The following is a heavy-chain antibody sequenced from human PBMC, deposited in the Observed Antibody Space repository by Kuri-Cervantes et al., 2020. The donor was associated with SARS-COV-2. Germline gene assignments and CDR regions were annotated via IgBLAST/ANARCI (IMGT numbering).Heavy chain of an antibody. Sequence: ASVKVSCKISGYTLTELTMHWVRQAPGQGLEWMGWINPNSGGTNYAQKFQGRVTMTRDTSISTAYMELSRLRSDDTAVYYCAKRYCSSTSCHSYYYYMDVWGKGTTVTVSS. CDR1: GYTLTELT. J-gene: IGHJ6*03. D-gene: IGHD2-2*01. CDR2: INPNSGGT. CDR3: AKRYCSSTSCHSYYYYMDV. V-gene: IGHV1-2*02.